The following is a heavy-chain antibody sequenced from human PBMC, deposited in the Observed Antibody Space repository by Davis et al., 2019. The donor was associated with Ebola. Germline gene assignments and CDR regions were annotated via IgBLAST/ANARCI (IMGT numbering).Heavy chain of an antibody. D-gene: IGHD3-22*01. CDR3: AKDGSGYSNEY. V-gene: IGHV3-30*18. Sequence: PGGSLRLSCAASGFTCSKYGMHWVRQAPGKGLEWVALISHDGSNKHYADSVKGRFTISRDNSNNTVYLQTNSLRTEDTAVYYCAKDGSGYSNEYWGQGTEVTVSS. CDR1: GFTCSKYG. J-gene: IGHJ4*02. CDR2: ISHDGSNK.